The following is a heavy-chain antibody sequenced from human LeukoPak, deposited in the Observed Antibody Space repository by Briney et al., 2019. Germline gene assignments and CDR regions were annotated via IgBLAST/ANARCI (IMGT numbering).Heavy chain of an antibody. D-gene: IGHD2-15*01. CDR2: IYPGDSDT. J-gene: IGHJ4*02. Sequence: GGSLQISCQGSGYSFTNYWIGWVRQMPGKGLEWMGIIYPGDSDTRYSPSFQAQVTISADKSISTAYLQWSSLKASDTAMYYCARLLGYCSGGTCHFDYWGQGTLVTVSS. CDR1: GYSFTNYW. V-gene: IGHV5-51*01. CDR3: ARLLGYCSGGTCHFDY.